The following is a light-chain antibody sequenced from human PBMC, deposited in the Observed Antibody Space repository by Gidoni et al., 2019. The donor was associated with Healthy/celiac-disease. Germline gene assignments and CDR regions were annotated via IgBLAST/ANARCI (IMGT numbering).Light chain of an antibody. V-gene: IGKV3-11*01. CDR2: DAS. Sequence: EIVLTQPPATLPLSPGDRATLSCRASQSVSSYLAWYQQKPGQAPRLLIYDASNRATGVPARFSGSGSGTDFTLTISSLEPEDFAVYYCQQRSNWPGTFGQGTKLEIK. CDR3: QQRSNWPGT. J-gene: IGKJ2*01. CDR1: QSVSSY.